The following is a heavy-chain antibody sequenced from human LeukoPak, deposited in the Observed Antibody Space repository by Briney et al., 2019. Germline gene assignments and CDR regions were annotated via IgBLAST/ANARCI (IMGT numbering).Heavy chain of an antibody. Sequence: GGSLRLSCAASGFTFSSYAMSWVRQAPGKGLEWVSAISGSGGSTYYADSVKGRFTISKDNSKNTLYLQMNSLRAEDTAVYYCAKCEGIRALEWLFWSWGQGTLVTVSS. V-gene: IGHV3-23*01. D-gene: IGHD3-3*01. CDR1: GFTFSSYA. J-gene: IGHJ4*02. CDR2: ISGSGGST. CDR3: AKCEGIRALEWLFWS.